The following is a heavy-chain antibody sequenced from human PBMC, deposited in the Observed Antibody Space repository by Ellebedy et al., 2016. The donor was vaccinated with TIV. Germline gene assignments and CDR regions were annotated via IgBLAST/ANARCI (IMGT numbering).Heavy chain of an antibody. V-gene: IGHV3-30*18. CDR3: AKQQSRGINYFDH. Sequence: GESLKISCAASGFTFSTYGFHWVRQAPDNGLEWVAGISNNGDSKFYADSVRGRFTISRDSSKNTVYLQMNSLRGEDTAVYYCAKQQSRGINYFDHWGQGTLVTVSS. CDR2: ISNNGDSK. J-gene: IGHJ4*02. D-gene: IGHD3-10*01. CDR1: GFTFSTYG.